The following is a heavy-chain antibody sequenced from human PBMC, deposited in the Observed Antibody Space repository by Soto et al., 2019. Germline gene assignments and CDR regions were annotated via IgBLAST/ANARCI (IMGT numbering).Heavy chain of an antibody. CDR3: ARASSTWLFYLDV. CDR1: GFTFDDHG. Sequence: EVQVVDSGGGVVRPGGSLRLSCAASGFTFDDHGMAWVRQRPGQGLEWVAGINWNGENTDYADSVKGRFTISRDNANNFLFLKMDSLRAEDTALYNCARASSTWLFYLDVWGKGTTVTVS. D-gene: IGHD6-13*01. V-gene: IGHV3-20*01. CDR2: INWNGENT. J-gene: IGHJ6*03.